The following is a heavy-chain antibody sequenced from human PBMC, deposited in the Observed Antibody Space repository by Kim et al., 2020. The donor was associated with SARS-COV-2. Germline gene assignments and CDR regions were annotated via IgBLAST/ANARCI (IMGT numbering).Heavy chain of an antibody. V-gene: IGHV1-69*13. Sequence: SVKVSCKASGGTFSSYAISWVRQAPGQGLEWMGGIIPIFGTANYAQKFQGRVTITADESTSTAYMELSSLRSEDTAVYYCAREWDGYGCSGGSCYSGGWGMDVWGQGTTVTVSS. CDR3: AREWDGYGCSGGSCYSGGWGMDV. J-gene: IGHJ6*02. CDR1: GGTFSSYA. CDR2: IIPIFGTA. D-gene: IGHD2-15*01.